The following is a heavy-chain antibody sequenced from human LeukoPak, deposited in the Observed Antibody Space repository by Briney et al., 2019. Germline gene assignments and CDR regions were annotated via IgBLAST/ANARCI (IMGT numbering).Heavy chain of an antibody. J-gene: IGHJ4*02. Sequence: SETLSLTCAVYGESFSGYYWSWLRQPPGKGLEWIGEINHSGTTNYNPSLKSRVTISIDTSKNQFSLKLNSVTPADTAVYYCAREIELRWFGEPDYWSQGTLVTVSS. CDR1: GESFSGYY. CDR3: AREIELRWFGEPDY. V-gene: IGHV4-34*01. D-gene: IGHD3-10*01. CDR2: INHSGTT.